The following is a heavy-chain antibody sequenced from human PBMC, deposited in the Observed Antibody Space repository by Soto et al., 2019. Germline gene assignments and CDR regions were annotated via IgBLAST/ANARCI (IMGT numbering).Heavy chain of an antibody. J-gene: IGHJ6*02. CDR2: IYSGGST. CDR3: AREGNNYDILTGYWYYYGMDV. V-gene: IGHV3-53*01. Sequence: GVSLRLSCAASGFTVSSNYMSWVRQAPWKGLEWVSVIYSGGSTYYADSVKGRFTISRDNSKNTLYLQMNSLRAEDTAVYYCAREGNNYDILTGYWYYYGMDVWGQGTTVTVSS. D-gene: IGHD3-9*01. CDR1: GFTVSSNY.